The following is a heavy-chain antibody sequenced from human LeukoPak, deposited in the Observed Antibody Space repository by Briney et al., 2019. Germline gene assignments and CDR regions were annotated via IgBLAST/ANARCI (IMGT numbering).Heavy chain of an antibody. D-gene: IGHD6-13*01. CDR3: ARGPPGDIAAAGTQPPDY. CDR2: IYYSGST. Sequence: SETLSLTCSVPGGSISSSSYYWGWIRQPPGKGLECIGSIYYSGSTNYNPSLKSRVTISVDTSKNQFSLKLSSVTAADTAVYYCARGPPGDIAAAGTQPPDYWGQGTLVTVSS. J-gene: IGHJ4*02. CDR1: GGSISSSSYY. V-gene: IGHV4-39*07.